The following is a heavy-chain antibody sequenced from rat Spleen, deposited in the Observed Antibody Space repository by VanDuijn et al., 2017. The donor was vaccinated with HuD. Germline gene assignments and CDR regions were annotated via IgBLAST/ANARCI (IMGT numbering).Heavy chain of an antibody. J-gene: IGHJ1*01. CDR1: GFTFSDYY. CDR3: VRLYNNHGYWYFDF. V-gene: IGHV5-20*01. D-gene: IGHD1-5*01. Sequence: EVQLVESGGGLVQPGRSLKLSCAASGFTFSDYYMAWVRQAPTKGQEWVASISHDGGGTYYRDSVKGRFTISRDNAKSNLYLQMDSLRSEDTATYYCVRLYNNHGYWYFDFWGPGTMVTVSS. CDR2: ISHDGGGT.